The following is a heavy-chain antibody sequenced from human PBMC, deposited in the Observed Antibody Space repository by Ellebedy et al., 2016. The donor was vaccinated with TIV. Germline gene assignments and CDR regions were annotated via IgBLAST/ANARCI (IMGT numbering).Heavy chain of an antibody. Sequence: AASVKVSCKASGYTFASSDINWVRQPNGQGLERMGWMNPKSVNTGYAQKFQGTVTMTRNTSISTAFMELSSLRSEDTAVYYCARGRRDNWSSYLFDHWGQGTLVPVSS. D-gene: IGHD1-1*01. J-gene: IGHJ4*02. CDR2: MNPKSVNT. CDR1: GYTFASSD. CDR3: ARGRRDNWSSYLFDH. V-gene: IGHV1-8*01.